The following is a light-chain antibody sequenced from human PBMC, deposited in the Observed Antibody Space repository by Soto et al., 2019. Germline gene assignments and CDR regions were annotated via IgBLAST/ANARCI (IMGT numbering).Light chain of an antibody. J-gene: IGKJ2*01. V-gene: IGKV1-39*01. CDR2: AAS. Sequence: IQLTQSPSSVSASVGDRVTVTCRASQSINIYLNWYQQKPGKAPTLLIYAASSLQSGVPSRFSGGGSRTDFTLTISSLQPEDFATYYCQQSYRSPYTFGQGTKLEI. CDR1: QSINIY. CDR3: QQSYRSPYT.